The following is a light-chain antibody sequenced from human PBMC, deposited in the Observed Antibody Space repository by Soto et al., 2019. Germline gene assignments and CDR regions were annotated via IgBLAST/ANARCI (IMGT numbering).Light chain of an antibody. CDR3: QQYGSSGT. CDR2: GAS. CDR1: QSVTIN. Sequence: EVVLTQSPGTLPLSPGARSTLSCRASQSVTINLAWYQQKPGQAPRLLSYGASNRATGIPDRFSGSGSGTDFTLTISRLEPEDFAVYYCQQYGSSGTFGQGTKVDIK. J-gene: IGKJ1*01. V-gene: IGKV3-20*01.